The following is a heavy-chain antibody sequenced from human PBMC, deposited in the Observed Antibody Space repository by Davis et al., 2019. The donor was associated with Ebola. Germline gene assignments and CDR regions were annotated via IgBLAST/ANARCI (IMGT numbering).Heavy chain of an antibody. Sequence: PGGSLRLSCAASGFTFSSYAMSWVRQAPGKGLEWVSAISGSGGSTYYADSVKGRFTISRDNSKNTLYLQMNSLKTEDTAVYYCTTWYYYDSSGDPPFDYWGQGTLVTVSS. J-gene: IGHJ4*02. CDR2: ISGSGGST. D-gene: IGHD3-22*01. V-gene: IGHV3-23*01. CDR3: TTWYYYDSSGDPPFDY. CDR1: GFTFSSYA.